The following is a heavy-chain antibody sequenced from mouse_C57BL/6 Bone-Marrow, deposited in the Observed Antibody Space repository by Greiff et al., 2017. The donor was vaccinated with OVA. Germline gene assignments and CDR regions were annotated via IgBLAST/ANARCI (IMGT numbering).Heavy chain of an antibody. CDR3: TREGVYYGSSYGY. CDR1: GYTFTDYE. D-gene: IGHD1-1*01. Sequence: VQLQQSGAELVRPGASVTLSCKASGYTFTDYEMHWVKQTPVHGLEWIGAIDPETGGTAYNQKFKGKAILTADKSSSTAYMELRSLTSEDSAVYYCTREGVYYGSSYGYWGQGTTLTVSS. CDR2: IDPETGGT. V-gene: IGHV1-15*01. J-gene: IGHJ2*01.